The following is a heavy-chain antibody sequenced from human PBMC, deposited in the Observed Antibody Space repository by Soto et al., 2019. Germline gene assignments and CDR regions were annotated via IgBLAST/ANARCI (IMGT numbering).Heavy chain of an antibody. Sequence: EVHLLESGGVLVQPGESLRLSCETSGFTFSNCVMTWVRQAPGKGLEWVSVITKTGDTDYADSVEGRFTISRDNSKNTVYLQMNSLRAEDTAVYYCAKGLLNGRWYAADWGQGTLVTVSS. V-gene: IGHV3-23*01. J-gene: IGHJ4*02. CDR1: GFTFSNCV. CDR2: ITKTGDT. D-gene: IGHD6-13*01. CDR3: AKGLLNGRWYAAD.